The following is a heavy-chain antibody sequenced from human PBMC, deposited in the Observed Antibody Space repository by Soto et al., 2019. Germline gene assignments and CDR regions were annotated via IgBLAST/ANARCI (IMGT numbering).Heavy chain of an antibody. J-gene: IGHJ4*02. CDR2: ISAYNGNT. CDR3: ARVRPRPTQNLVDIY. Sequence: QSQLVQSGPEVKKPGASVKVSCKTSGYTFADHGISWVRQAPGQGLEWMGWISAYNGNTELAQKFQGRVTMTTDKYTNTAYLELMSLASDDTAVDYCARVRPRPTQNLVDIYWGQGPLVTVSS. D-gene: IGHD2-15*01. CDR1: GYTFADHG. V-gene: IGHV1-18*04.